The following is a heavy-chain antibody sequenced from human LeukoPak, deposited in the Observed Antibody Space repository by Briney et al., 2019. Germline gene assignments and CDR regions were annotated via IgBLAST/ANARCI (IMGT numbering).Heavy chain of an antibody. D-gene: IGHD6-13*01. CDR2: INHSRST. CDR3: ARAFLYSSSYDAFNI. J-gene: IGHJ3*02. Sequence: SETLSLTCAVCGGSFSDYYWSWIRQPPGKGLEWIGEINHSRSTNYNPSLKSRVTISVDKSKNQFSLKLHSVTAADKAVYYCARAFLYSSSYDAFNIWGQGTMVTVSS. CDR1: GGSFSDYY. V-gene: IGHV4-34*01.